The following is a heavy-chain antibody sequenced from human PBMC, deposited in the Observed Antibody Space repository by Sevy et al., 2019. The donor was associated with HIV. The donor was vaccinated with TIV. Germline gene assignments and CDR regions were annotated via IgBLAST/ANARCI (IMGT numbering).Heavy chain of an antibody. V-gene: IGHV3-74*01. D-gene: IGHD6-19*01. CDR3: ARWRAVAGSPHAFDI. Sequence: GGSLRLSCAASGFTFSSYWMHWVRQAPGKGLMWVSRINGDGSSTSYADSVKGRFTISRDNAKNTLYLQMNSLRAEDTAVYYCARWRAVAGSPHAFDIWGQGIMVTVSS. J-gene: IGHJ3*02. CDR2: INGDGSST. CDR1: GFTFSSYW.